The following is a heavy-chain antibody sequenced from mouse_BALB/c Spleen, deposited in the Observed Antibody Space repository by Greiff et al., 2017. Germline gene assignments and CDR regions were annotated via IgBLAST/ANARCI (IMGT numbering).Heavy chain of an antibody. CDR2: INSNGGST. V-gene: IGHV5-6-3*01. CDR3: ARDGDYFDY. Sequence: EVQLVESGGGLVQPGGSLKLSCAASGFTFSSYGMSWVRQTPDKRLELVATINSNGGSTYYPDSVKGRFTISRDNAKNTLYLQMSSLKSEDTAMYYCARDGDYFDYWGQGTTLTVSS. CDR1: GFTFSSYG. J-gene: IGHJ2*01.